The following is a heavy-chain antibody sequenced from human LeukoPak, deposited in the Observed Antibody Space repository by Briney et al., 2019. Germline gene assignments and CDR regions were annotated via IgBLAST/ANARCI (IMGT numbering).Heavy chain of an antibody. Sequence: GGSLILSCAASGLTLSNHEFSHYEMNWVRQAPGKGLEWISYISSSGANRYYAESVKGRFTVSRDNGKDAHYLQMNSLRVEDTAVYYCARGRYSLFELVLDVWGKGTTVTISS. V-gene: IGHV3-48*03. CDR1: GLTLSNHEFSHYE. CDR2: ISSSGANR. D-gene: IGHD6-13*01. CDR3: ARGRYSLFELVLDV. J-gene: IGHJ6*04.